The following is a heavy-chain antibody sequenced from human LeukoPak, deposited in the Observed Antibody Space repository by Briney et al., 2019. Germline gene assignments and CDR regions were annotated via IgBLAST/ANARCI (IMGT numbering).Heavy chain of an antibody. Sequence: SETLSLTCTVSGGSINDYYWSWIRQPAGKGLEWIGRIYTRGSTNYNPSLKSRVTMSVDTSKNQFSLKLSSVTAADTAVYYCARGRYCSAEICSGGDAFDIWGQGTMVSVSS. D-gene: IGHD2-15*01. CDR2: IYTRGST. CDR1: GGSINDYY. V-gene: IGHV4-4*07. J-gene: IGHJ3*02. CDR3: ARGRYCSAEICSGGDAFDI.